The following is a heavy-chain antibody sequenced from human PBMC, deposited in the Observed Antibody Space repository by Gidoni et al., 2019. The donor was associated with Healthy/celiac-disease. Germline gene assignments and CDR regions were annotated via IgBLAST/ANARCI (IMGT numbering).Heavy chain of an antibody. CDR1: GGTFRSYA. V-gene: IGHV1-69*01. Sequence: QVQLVQSGAEVEKPGSSVQVSCQASGGTFRSYAIIWVRQAPGQGLEWMGGIIPIFGTANYAQKFQGRVTITADESTSTAYMELSSLRSEDTAVYYCARARYGGNPEGAWFDPWGQGTLVTVSS. D-gene: IGHD4-17*01. CDR3: ARARYGGNPEGAWFDP. CDR2: IIPIFGTA. J-gene: IGHJ5*02.